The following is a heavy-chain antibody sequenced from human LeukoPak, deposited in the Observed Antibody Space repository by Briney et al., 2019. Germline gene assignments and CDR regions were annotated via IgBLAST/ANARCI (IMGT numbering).Heavy chain of an antibody. CDR3: ARDLIVPDAMTGSRNYSTDY. D-gene: IGHD2-2*01. CDR1: GGSISSYY. V-gene: IGHV4-4*07. Sequence: PSETLSLTCTVSGGSISSYYWSWIRQPAGKGLEWIGRIYSSGSTNYNPSLKSRVTMSVDTSKNQFSLKLSSVTAADTAVYYCARDLIVPDAMTGSRNYSTDYWGRGTLATVSS. CDR2: IYSSGST. J-gene: IGHJ4*02.